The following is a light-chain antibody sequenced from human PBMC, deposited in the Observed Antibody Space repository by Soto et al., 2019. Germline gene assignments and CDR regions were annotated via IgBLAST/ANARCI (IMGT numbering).Light chain of an antibody. J-gene: IGKJ1*01. Sequence: INMTQSASYIFAPIGDRVTITCRASQSISSYLNRYQQKPGKAPKLLIYAASSLQSGVPSRFSGSGSGAEFTLTISSLQPEDFATYYCQQYNTYPWTFGQGTKVDI. CDR3: QQYNTYPWT. V-gene: IGKV1-39*01. CDR2: AAS. CDR1: QSISSY.